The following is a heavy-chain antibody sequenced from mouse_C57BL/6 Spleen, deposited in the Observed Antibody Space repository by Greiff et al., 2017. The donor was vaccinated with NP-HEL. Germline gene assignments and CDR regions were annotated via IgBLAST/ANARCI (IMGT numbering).Heavy chain of an antibody. CDR1: GYTFTDYY. V-gene: IGHV1-26*01. Sequence: EVQLQQSGPELVKPGASVKISCKASGYTFTDYYMNWVKQSHGKSLEWIGDINPNNGGTSYNQKFKGKATLTVDKSSSTAYMELRSLTSEDSAVYYCAVDHYGTGFAYWGQGTLVTVSA. J-gene: IGHJ3*01. CDR2: INPNNGGT. D-gene: IGHD1-1*01. CDR3: AVDHYGTGFAY.